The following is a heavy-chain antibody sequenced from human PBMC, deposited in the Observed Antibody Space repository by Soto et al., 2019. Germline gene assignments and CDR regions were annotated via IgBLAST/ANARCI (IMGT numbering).Heavy chain of an antibody. V-gene: IGHV1-46*01. CDR2: FLASDGNT. Sequence: ASVKVSCKASGYSFFSYYIHWVRQAPGQGLEWMGRFLASDGNTDYAQRFRGRVSMTRDTSTTNTVSLELTSLTSDDTAVYYCARGGATIFGVIDSWGQGPRVTVAS. J-gene: IGHJ4*02. CDR1: GYSFFSYY. D-gene: IGHD3-3*02. CDR3: ARGGATIFGVIDS.